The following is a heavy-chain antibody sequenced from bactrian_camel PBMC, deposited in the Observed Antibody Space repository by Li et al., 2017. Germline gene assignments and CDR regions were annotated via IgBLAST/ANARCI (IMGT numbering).Heavy chain of an antibody. V-gene: IGHV3S1*01. J-gene: IGHJ4*01. CDR1: GLPFSGHQ. CDR2: ISLTDETA. CDR3: ATDSLFSAGTEYNY. D-gene: IGHD6*01. Sequence: HVQLVESGGGLVQPGGSLRLSCAASGLPFSGHQMSWVRQAPGKGLEWLLRISLTDETAYYAESAKGRFTIWRDYAKNTLYLQMNSLKTEDTAVYYCATDSLFSAGTEYNYWGQGTQVTVS.